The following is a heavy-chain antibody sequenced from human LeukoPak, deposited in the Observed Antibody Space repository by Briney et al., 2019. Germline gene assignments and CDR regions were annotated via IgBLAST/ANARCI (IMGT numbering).Heavy chain of an antibody. J-gene: IGHJ4*02. CDR3: AKRPEHGSGSSFDY. V-gene: IGHV3-23*01. CDR1: GFTFSSYA. D-gene: IGHD3-10*01. Sequence: PGASLRLTCAASGFTFSSYALSVVHPAPPKGQHWDSTVSGSAAGPFFTDSVKGRFTISRDNFGNTLYLQMSSLRAEDTAVYYCAKRPEHGSGSSFDYWGQGTLVTVSS. CDR2: VSGSAAGP.